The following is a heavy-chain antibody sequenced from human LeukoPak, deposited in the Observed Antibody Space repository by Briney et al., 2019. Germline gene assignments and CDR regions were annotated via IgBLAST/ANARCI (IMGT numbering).Heavy chain of an antibody. CDR2: IYYSGST. D-gene: IGHD3-22*01. V-gene: IGHV4-39*07. CDR1: GGSISSSSYY. CDR3: AEDYYDSSGYYHVY. J-gene: IGHJ4*02. Sequence: SETLSLTCTVSGGSISSSSYYWGWIRQPPGKGLEWIGYIYYSGSTYYNPSLKSRVTISVDTSKNQFSLKLSSETAADTAVYYCAEDYYDSSGYYHVYWGQGTLVTVSS.